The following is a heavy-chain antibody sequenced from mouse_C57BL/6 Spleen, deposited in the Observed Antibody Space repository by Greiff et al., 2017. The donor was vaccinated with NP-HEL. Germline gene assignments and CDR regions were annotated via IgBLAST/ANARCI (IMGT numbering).Heavy chain of an antibody. CDR1: GYTFTSYW. J-gene: IGHJ2*01. D-gene: IGHD2-1*01. CDR3: ARFGNYGNYFDY. CDR2: IDPSDSET. V-gene: IGHV1-52*01. Sequence: QVHVKQPGAELVRPGSSVKLSCKASGYTFTSYWMHWVKQRPIQGLEWIGNIDPSDSETHYNQKFKDKATLTVDKSSSTAYMQLSSLTSEDSAVYYCARFGNYGNYFDYWGQGTTLTVSS.